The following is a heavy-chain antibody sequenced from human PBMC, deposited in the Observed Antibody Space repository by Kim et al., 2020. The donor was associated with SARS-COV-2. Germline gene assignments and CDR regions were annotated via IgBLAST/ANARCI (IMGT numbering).Heavy chain of an antibody. CDR1: GGSFSGYY. J-gene: IGHJ4*02. V-gene: IGHV4-34*01. CDR2: INHSGST. D-gene: IGHD1-26*01. CDR3: ARGALDSGSYYYFDY. Sequence: SETLSLTCAVYGGSFSGYYWSWIRQPPGKGLEWIGEINHSGSTNYNPSLKSRVTISVDTSKNQFSLKLSSVTAADTAVYYCARGALDSGSYYYFDYWGQGTLVTVSS.